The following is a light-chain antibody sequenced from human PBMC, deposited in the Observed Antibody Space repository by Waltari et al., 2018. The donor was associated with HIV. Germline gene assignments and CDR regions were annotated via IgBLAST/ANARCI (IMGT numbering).Light chain of an antibody. CDR3: AAWDDSLSGLV. CDR1: SSNTGSNY. J-gene: IGLJ2*01. Sequence: PGQRVTISCSGSSSNTGSNYVYWYQQLPGTAPKLLIYRNNQLPSGVPDRFSGSKSGTSASLAISGLRSEDEADYYCAAWDDSLSGLVFGGGTKLTVL. V-gene: IGLV1-47*01. CDR2: RNN.